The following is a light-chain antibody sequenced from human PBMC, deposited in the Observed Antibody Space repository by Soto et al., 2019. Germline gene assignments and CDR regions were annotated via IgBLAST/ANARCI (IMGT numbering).Light chain of an antibody. J-gene: IGLJ2*01. Sequence: QSALTQPASGSGSPGQSITISCTGTSIDVVNYNYVSWYQHHPGKAPKFMIYDVNNRPSGVSNRFSGSKSGNTASLTISGLQSEDEAAYYCSSFTTSSTPVVFGGGTKLTVL. V-gene: IGLV2-14*03. CDR3: SSFTTSSTPVV. CDR1: SIDVVNYNY. CDR2: DVN.